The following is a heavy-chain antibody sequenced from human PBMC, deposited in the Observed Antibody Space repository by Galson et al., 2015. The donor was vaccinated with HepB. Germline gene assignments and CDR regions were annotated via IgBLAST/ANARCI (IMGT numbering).Heavy chain of an antibody. D-gene: IGHD6-13*01. CDR1: GFTVSSNY. CDR3: SRGYSRSWYSGLGF. CDR2: IYSGGNT. Sequence: SLRLSCAASGFTVSSNYMSWVRQAPGMGLECVSVIYSGGNTYYADSVRGRFIISRDNSKNTLYLQMNSLRVEDTAVYYCSRGYSRSWYSGLGFWGQGTLVTVSS. V-gene: IGHV3-53*01. J-gene: IGHJ4*02.